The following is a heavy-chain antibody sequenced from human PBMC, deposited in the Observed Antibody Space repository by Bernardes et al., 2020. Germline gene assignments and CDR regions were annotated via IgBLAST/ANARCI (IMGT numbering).Heavy chain of an antibody. CDR1: GFTFSSYS. CDR3: ASVPQYGSGRFNYYYYYMDV. V-gene: IGHV3-48*01. Sequence: GGSLRLSCAASGFTFSSYSMNWVRQAPGKGLEWGSYISSSRSTIYYAGSVKGRSTIPRDNAKNSLYLQMNSLRAEDTAVSYFASVPQYGSGRFNYYYYYMDVWGKGTTVTVSS. D-gene: IGHD3-10*01. CDR2: ISSSRSTI. J-gene: IGHJ6*03.